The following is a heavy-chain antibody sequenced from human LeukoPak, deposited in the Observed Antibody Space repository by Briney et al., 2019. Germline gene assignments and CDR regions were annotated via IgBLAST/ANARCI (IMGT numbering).Heavy chain of an antibody. CDR3: ARGAWYGAH. V-gene: IGHV3-7*01. J-gene: IGHJ4*02. CDR1: GFPFSSYW. Sequence: PGESLRLSCEASGFPFSSYWMSWVRQSPGKGLEWVANIKLDGSDKYYADSVRGRFTVSRDNAKNSLYLQMNSLRVEDTAIYYCARGAWYGAHWGEGTLVTVSS. D-gene: IGHD6-19*01. CDR2: IKLDGSDK.